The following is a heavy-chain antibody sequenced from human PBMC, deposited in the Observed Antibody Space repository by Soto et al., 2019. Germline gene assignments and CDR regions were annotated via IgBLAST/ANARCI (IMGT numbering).Heavy chain of an antibody. CDR2: ISSSSSTI. Sequence: GGPLRLSCAASGFTFSSYSMNWVSQAPGKGLEWVSYISSSSSTIYYADSVKGRFTISRDNAKNSLYLQMNSLRDEDTAVYYCARESRFLEWLSLNWFDPWGQGTLVTVSS. J-gene: IGHJ5*02. CDR1: GFTFSSYS. V-gene: IGHV3-48*02. CDR3: ARESRFLEWLSLNWFDP. D-gene: IGHD3-3*01.